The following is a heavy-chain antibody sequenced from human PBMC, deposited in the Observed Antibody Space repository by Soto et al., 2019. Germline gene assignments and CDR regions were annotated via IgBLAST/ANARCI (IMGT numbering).Heavy chain of an antibody. V-gene: IGHV4-59*01. D-gene: IGHD4-17*01. CDR3: ARSTVTDHFDY. CDR1: GGSISSYY. CDR2: INYSGSI. Sequence: SETLSLTCTVSGGSISSYYWSWIRQPPGKGLEWIGYINYSGSIKYNPSLKSRVTISVDTSKNQFSLNLRSVTAADTAVYYCARSTVTDHFDYWGQGTLVTVSS. J-gene: IGHJ4*02.